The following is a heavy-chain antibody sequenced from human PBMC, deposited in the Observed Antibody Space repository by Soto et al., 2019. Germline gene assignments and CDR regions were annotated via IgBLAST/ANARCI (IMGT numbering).Heavy chain of an antibody. CDR1: GFTVSSNY. D-gene: IGHD1-26*01. V-gene: IGHV3-53*01. CDR3: ARGYSGSYYFDY. Sequence: GGSLRLSCAASGFTVSSNYMSWVRQAPGKGLEWVSVIYSGGSTYYADSVKGRFTISRDNSKNTLYLQMNSLRAEDTAVYYCARGYSGSYYFDYWGQGTLVTVSS. J-gene: IGHJ4*02. CDR2: IYSGGST.